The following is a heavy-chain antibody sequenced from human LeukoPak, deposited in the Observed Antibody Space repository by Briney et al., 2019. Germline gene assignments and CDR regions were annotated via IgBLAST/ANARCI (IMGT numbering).Heavy chain of an antibody. Sequence: GASVKVSCKASGYTFTSYGISWVRQAPGQGLEWMGWISAYNGNTNYAQKLQGRVTMTTDTSTSTAYMELRSLRSDDTAVYYCARGAPGDDILTGYQYWGQGTLVTVSS. CDR1: GYTFTSYG. CDR2: ISAYNGNT. J-gene: IGHJ4*02. V-gene: IGHV1-18*04. CDR3: ARGAPGDDILTGYQY. D-gene: IGHD3-9*01.